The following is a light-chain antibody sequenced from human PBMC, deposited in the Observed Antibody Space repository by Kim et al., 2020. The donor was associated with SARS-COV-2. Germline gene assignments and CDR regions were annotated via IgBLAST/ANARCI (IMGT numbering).Light chain of an antibody. CDR1: QSVLYSSNNNNY. V-gene: IGKV4-1*01. CDR2: WAS. J-gene: IGKJ1*01. Sequence: ATINCKSSQSVLYSSNNNNYLAWYQHKPGQPPKLLIYWASTRESGVPDRFSGSGSGTDFTLTISSLQAEDVAVYICQQYFTTPQTFGQGTKVDIK. CDR3: QQYFTTPQT.